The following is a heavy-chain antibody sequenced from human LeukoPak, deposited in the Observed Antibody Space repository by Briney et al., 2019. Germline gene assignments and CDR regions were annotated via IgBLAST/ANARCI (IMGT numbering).Heavy chain of an antibody. V-gene: IGHV3-21*01. CDR2: ISSSSSYI. D-gene: IGHD3-22*01. CDR3: ARDFSAVSAYYYDSSGYYAMGY. J-gene: IGHJ4*02. CDR1: GFTFSSYS. Sequence: PGGSLRLSCAASGFTFSSYSMNWVRRAPGKGLERVSSISSSSSYIYYADSVKGRFTISRDNAKNSLYLQMNSLRAEDTAVYYCARDFSAVSAYYYDSSGYYAMGYWGQGALVTVSS.